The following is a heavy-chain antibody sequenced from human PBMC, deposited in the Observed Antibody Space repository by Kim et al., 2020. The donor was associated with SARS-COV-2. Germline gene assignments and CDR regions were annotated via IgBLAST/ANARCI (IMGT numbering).Heavy chain of an antibody. Sequence: GGSLRLSCAASGFTFSSYGMHWVRQAPGKGLEWVAVIWYDGSNKYYADSVKGRFTISRDNSKNTLYLQMNSLRAEDTAVYYCAREHYGGNSWVMGGYYYYGMDVWGQGTTVTVSS. CDR2: IWYDGSNK. CDR3: AREHYGGNSWVMGGYYYYGMDV. D-gene: IGHD4-17*01. V-gene: IGHV3-33*01. CDR1: GFTFSSYG. J-gene: IGHJ6*02.